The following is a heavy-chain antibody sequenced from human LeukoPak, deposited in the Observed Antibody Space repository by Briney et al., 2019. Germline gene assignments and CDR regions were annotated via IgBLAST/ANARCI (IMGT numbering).Heavy chain of an antibody. V-gene: IGHV4-38-2*01. CDR1: GYSISSGYY. D-gene: IGHD1-26*01. CDR2: IYHSGST. J-gene: IGHJ4*02. Sequence: SETLSLTXAVSGYSISSGYYWGWIRQPPGKGLEWIGSIYHSGSTYYNPSLKSRVTISVDTSKNQFSLKLSSVTAADTAVYYCARQGGDYFDYWGQGTLVTVSS. CDR3: ARQGGDYFDY.